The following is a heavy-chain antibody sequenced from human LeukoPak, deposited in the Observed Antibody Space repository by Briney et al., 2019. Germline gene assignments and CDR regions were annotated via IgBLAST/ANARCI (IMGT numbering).Heavy chain of an antibody. CDR3: AKRYYYDSSAAPDY. V-gene: IGHV3-21*04. Sequence: GESLRLSCAASGFTFSSYSMNWVRQAPGKGLEWVSSISSSSSYIYYADSVKGRFTISRDNAKSSLYLQMNSLRAEDTAVYYCAKRYYYDSSAAPDYWGQGTLVTVSS. D-gene: IGHD3-22*01. CDR1: GFTFSSYS. J-gene: IGHJ4*02. CDR2: ISSSSSYI.